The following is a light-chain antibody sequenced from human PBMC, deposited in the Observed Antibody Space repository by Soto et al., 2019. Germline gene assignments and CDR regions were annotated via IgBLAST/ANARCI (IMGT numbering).Light chain of an antibody. Sequence: EIVLTQSPGTLSLSPGERGTLSCRASQIVSSIYLAWYQQKPGQAPRLLIYAASNRATGIPDRFTGSGSATDFTLTISRLEPEDFAVYYCQQYGRSPWTFGQGTKVEI. CDR3: QQYGRSPWT. CDR1: QIVSSIY. V-gene: IGKV3-20*01. CDR2: AAS. J-gene: IGKJ1*01.